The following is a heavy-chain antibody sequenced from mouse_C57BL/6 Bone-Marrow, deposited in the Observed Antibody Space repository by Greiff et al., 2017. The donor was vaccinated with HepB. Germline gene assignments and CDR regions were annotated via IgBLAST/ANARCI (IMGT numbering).Heavy chain of an antibody. Sequence: EVKLMESGPVLVKPGASVKMSCKASGYTFTDYYMNWVKQSHGKSLEWIGVINPYNGGTSYNQKFKGKATLTVDKSSSTAYMELNSLTSEDSAVYYCARWVLLRYRYFDVWGTGTTVTVSS. J-gene: IGHJ1*03. CDR2: INPYNGGT. CDR3: ARWVLLRYRYFDV. D-gene: IGHD1-1*01. V-gene: IGHV1-19*01. CDR1: GYTFTDYY.